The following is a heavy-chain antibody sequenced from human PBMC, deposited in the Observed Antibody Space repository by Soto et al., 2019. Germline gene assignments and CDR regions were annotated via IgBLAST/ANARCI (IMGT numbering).Heavy chain of an antibody. V-gene: IGHV1-3*01. J-gene: IGHJ4*02. CDR1: GYTFTSYA. CDR3: ARDWGIAVAGNYDY. D-gene: IGHD6-19*01. CDR2: XXAXXGXT. Sequence: GASEQVSCKASGYTFTSYAMHSVRQALGQRLEWXGWXXAXXGXTXXXQXXXGRVTITRDTSASTAYMELSSLRSEDTAVYYCARDWGIAVAGNYDYWGQGSLVTASS.